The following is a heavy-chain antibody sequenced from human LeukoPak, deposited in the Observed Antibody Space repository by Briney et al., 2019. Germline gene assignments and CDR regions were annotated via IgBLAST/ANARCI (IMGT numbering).Heavy chain of an antibody. CDR2: INPSGGST. Sequence: GASVKVSCKASGYTFTSYYMHWVRPAPGQGLAWLGIINPSGGSTSYAQKFQGRVTMTRDTSTSTVYMELSSLRSEDTAVYYCARDREYDFWSGYPDYWGQGTLVTVSS. V-gene: IGHV1-46*01. CDR3: ARDREYDFWSGYPDY. J-gene: IGHJ4*02. CDR1: GYTFTSYY. D-gene: IGHD3-3*01.